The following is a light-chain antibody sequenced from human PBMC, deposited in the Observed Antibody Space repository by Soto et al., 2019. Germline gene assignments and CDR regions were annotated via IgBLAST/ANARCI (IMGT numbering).Light chain of an antibody. CDR1: QSISGW. CDR2: KAS. J-gene: IGKJ1*01. V-gene: IGKV1-5*03. CDR3: QHYNSYSEA. Sequence: IQMPESPSTLAASVGDSVTITCRASQSISGWLAWYQQKPGRAPKLLIYKASTLKSGVPSRFGGSGSGTEFTLTISSLQPDDFATYYCQHYNSYSEAFGQGTKVAI.